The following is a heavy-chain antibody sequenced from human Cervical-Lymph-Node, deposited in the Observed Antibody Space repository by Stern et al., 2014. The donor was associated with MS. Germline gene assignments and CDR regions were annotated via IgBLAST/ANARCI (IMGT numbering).Heavy chain of an antibody. CDR2: ISSGGRSI. CDR3: ARGEADYYDSSGYSFDY. Sequence: QLVQSGGGLVQPGGSLRLSCAASGFTFSSYSMTWVRQAPGKGLEWVSYISSGGRSIYYADSVKGRLTISRDNAKNSLYLQMNSLRGDDTAVYYCARGEADYYDSSGYSFDYWGQGTLVTVSS. V-gene: IGHV3-48*01. D-gene: IGHD3-22*01. CDR1: GFTFSSYS. J-gene: IGHJ4*02.